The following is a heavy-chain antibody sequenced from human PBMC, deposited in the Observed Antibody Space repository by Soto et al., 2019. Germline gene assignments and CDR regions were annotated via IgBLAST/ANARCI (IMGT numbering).Heavy chain of an antibody. V-gene: IGHV3-9*01. D-gene: IGHD2-2*01. CDR2: ISWNSGSI. J-gene: IGHJ6*03. CDR3: AKSGVYCSSTSCYFSPYYYYYYMDV. Sequence: GGSLRLSCAASGFTFDDYAMHWVRQAPGKGLEWVSGISWNSGSIGYADSVKGRFTISRDNAKNSLYLQMNSLRAEDTALYYCAKSGVYCSSTSCYFSPYYYYYYMDVWGKGTTVTVSS. CDR1: GFTFDDYA.